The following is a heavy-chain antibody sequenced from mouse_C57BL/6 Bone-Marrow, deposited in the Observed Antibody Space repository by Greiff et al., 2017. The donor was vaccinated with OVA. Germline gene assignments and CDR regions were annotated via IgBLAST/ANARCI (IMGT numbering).Heavy chain of an antibody. D-gene: IGHD1-1*01. CDR2: IYPRSGNT. J-gene: IGHJ1*03. CDR3: AREGGSSHWYFDV. V-gene: IGHV1-81*01. Sequence: QVQLQQSGAELARPGASVKLSCKASGYTFTSYGISWVKQRTGQGLEWIGEIYPRSGNTYYNEKFKGKATLTADKSSSTAYMELRSLTSEDSAVYVRAREGGSSHWYFDVWGTGTTVTVSS. CDR1: GYTFTSYG.